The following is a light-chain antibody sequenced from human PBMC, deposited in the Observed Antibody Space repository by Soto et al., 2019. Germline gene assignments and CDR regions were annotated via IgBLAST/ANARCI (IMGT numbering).Light chain of an antibody. CDR2: GAS. V-gene: IGKV3-15*01. Sequence: EIVMTQSPATLSVSPGERATLSCRASQSVSSNLAWYQQKPGQAPRLLIYGASTRATCIPARFSGSGSGTEFTPTISSLQSEDFAVYYCQQYNNWGTFGQGTKVEIK. CDR3: QQYNNWGT. J-gene: IGKJ1*01. CDR1: QSVSSN.